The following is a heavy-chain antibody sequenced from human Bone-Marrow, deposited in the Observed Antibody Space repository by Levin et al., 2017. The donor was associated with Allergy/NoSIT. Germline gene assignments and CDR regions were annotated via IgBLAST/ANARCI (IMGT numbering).Heavy chain of an antibody. V-gene: IGHV1-69*02. CDR3: ARAEMATISHFDY. Sequence: SVKVSCKASGGTFSSYTISWVRQAPGQGLEWMGRIIPILGIANYAQKFQGRVTITADKSTSTAYMELSSLRSEDTAVYYCARAEMATISHFDYWGQGTLVTVSS. CDR1: GGTFSSYT. D-gene: IGHD5-24*01. J-gene: IGHJ4*02. CDR2: IIPILGIA.